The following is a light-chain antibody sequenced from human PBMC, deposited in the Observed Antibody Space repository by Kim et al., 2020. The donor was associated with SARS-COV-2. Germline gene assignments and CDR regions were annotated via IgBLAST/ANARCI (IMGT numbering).Light chain of an antibody. CDR3: QQYGSSLIT. J-gene: IGKJ4*01. V-gene: IGKV3-20*01. Sequence: PGERVTLSCRASRSVSGTFLAWYQQKPGQAPSLLIYGASSRATGIPDRFSGGGSGSDFTLTISRLEPEDFAVYYCQQYGSSLITFGGGTKVDIK. CDR1: RSVSGTF. CDR2: GAS.